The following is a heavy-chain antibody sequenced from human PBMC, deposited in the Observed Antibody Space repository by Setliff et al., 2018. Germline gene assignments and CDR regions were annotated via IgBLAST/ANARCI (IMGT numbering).Heavy chain of an antibody. Sequence: GASVKVSCKASGGTFSSYAISWVRQAPGQGLEWMGGIIPILGIANYAQKFQGRVTMTRDTSTSTVYMELSSLRSEDTAVYYCARSGYYGDDAFDIWGQGTMVTVSS. J-gene: IGHJ3*02. CDR3: ARSGYYGDDAFDI. D-gene: IGHD4-17*01. CDR2: IIPILGIA. V-gene: IGHV1-69*10. CDR1: GGTFSSYA.